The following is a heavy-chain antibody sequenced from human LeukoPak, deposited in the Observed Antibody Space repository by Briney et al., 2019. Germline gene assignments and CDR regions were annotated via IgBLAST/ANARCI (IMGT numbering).Heavy chain of an antibody. Sequence: SVKVSCKASGGTFSSYAISWVRQAPGQGLEWMGGIIPIFGTANYAQKFQGRVTITTDESTSTAYMELSSLRSEDTAVYYCASSITIFGVVIGSDYYYMGVWGKGTTVTVSS. J-gene: IGHJ6*03. CDR3: ASSITIFGVVIGSDYYYMGV. D-gene: IGHD3-3*01. CDR1: GGTFSSYA. CDR2: IIPIFGTA. V-gene: IGHV1-69*05.